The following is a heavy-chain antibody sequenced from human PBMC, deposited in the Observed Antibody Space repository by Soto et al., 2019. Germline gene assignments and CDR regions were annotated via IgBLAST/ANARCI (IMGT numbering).Heavy chain of an antibody. D-gene: IGHD3-16*01. CDR1: GFTFTSSA. J-gene: IGHJ3*02. CDR2: IVVGSGNT. Sequence: ASVKVSCKASGFTFTSSAVQWVRQARGQRLEWIGWIVVGSGNTNYAQKFQGRVTITRDMSTSTAYMELSRLRSDDTAVYYCARDPQGGDAFDIWGQGTMVTVSS. CDR3: ARDPQGGDAFDI. V-gene: IGHV1-58*01.